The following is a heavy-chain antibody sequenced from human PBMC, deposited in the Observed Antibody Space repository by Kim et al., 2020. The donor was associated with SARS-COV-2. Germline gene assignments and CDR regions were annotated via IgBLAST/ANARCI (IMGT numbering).Heavy chain of an antibody. V-gene: IGHV3-48*03. J-gene: IGHJ4*02. D-gene: IGHD3-3*01. Sequence: DSVKGRFTISRDNAKNSLYLQMNSLRAEDTAVYYCARVTFTIFGVVIGPDYWGQGTLVTVSS. CDR3: ARVTFTIFGVVIGPDY.